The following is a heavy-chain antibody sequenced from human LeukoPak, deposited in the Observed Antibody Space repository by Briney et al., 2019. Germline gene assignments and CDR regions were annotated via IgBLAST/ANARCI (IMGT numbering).Heavy chain of an antibody. CDR3: ARYVVATIEDDYFYYMDV. J-gene: IGHJ6*03. CDR2: IYDSGST. CDR1: GCSIGSYC. Sequence: SETLCLTCTVSGCSIGSYCRSWIRQAPGKGLEWIGSIYDSGSTNYNPSLKSRHTITVDKSHNQFFCKLMYVPAADAAVYYCARYVVATIEDDYFYYMDVWGKGTTVTISS. D-gene: IGHD5-12*01. V-gene: IGHV4-59*01.